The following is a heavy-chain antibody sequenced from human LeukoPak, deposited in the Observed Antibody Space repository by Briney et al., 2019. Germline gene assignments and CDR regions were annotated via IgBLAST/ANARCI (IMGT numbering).Heavy chain of an antibody. D-gene: IGHD5-12*01. CDR3: ASRLVDERPFDN. J-gene: IGHJ4*02. CDR1: GYSISSGYY. CDR2: MFHSGNTF. Sequence: SETLSLTCTVSGYSISSGYYWSWIRQPPGKGLEWIGSMFHSGNTFYYSPSLKSRVTISVEMSKNKFSLRLSSVVAADTAVYYCASRLVDERPFDNWGQGTLVTVSS. V-gene: IGHV4-38-2*02.